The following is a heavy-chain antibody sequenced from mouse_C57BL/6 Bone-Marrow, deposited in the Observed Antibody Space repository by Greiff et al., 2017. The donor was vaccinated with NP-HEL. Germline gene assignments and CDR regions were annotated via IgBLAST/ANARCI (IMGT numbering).Heavy chain of an antibody. Sequence: EVKLMESGPGLVKPSQSLSLTCSVTGYSITSGYYWNWIRQLPGNQLEWMGYIRYDGSNNYNPSLKNRISITRDTSKNQFFLKLNSVTTEDTATYYCARSSYAMDYWGQGTSVTVSS. V-gene: IGHV3-6*01. CDR2: IRYDGSN. CDR3: ARSSYAMDY. CDR1: GYSITSGYY. J-gene: IGHJ4*01.